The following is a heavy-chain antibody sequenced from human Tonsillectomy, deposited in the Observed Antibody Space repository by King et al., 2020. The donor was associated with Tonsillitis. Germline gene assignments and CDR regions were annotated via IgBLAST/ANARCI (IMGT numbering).Heavy chain of an antibody. CDR3: ARGGGAQVSSMDFDY. D-gene: IGHD3-3*02. Sequence: VQLQQWGAGLLKPSETLSLTCAVYGGSFSGYYWSWIRQPPGKGLEWIGEINHSGSTNYNPSLKSRVTVSVDTSKNQFSLKLSSVTAADTAVYYCARGGGAQVSSMDFDYWGQGTLVTVSS. V-gene: IGHV4-34*01. J-gene: IGHJ4*02. CDR2: INHSGST. CDR1: GGSFSGYY.